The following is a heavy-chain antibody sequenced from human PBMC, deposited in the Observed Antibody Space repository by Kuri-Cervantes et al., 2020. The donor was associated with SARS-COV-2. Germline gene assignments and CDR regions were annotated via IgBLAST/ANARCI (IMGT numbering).Heavy chain of an antibody. CDR1: GFTFSSYS. V-gene: IGHV3-48*01. Sequence: GESLKISCAASGFTFSSYSMNWVRQAPGKGLEWVSYISSSSSTIYYADSVKGRFTISRDNAKNSLYLQMNSLRAEDTAVYYCAREPITVTTNDYYYYGMDVWGQGTTVTGSS. D-gene: IGHD4-11*01. CDR2: ISSSSSTI. J-gene: IGHJ6*01. CDR3: AREPITVTTNDYYYYGMDV.